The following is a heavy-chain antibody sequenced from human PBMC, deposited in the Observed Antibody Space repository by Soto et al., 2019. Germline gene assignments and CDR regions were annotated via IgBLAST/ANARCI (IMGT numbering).Heavy chain of an antibody. D-gene: IGHD3-22*01. Sequence: QVQLVESGGGVVQPGRSLRLSSAASGFTFSSYGMHWVRQAPGKGLEWVAVISYDGSNKYYADSVKGRFTISRDNSKNTLYLQMNSLRAEDTAVYYCAKTYYYDSSGYCGMDVWGQGTTVTVSS. CDR1: GFTFSSYG. CDR2: ISYDGSNK. J-gene: IGHJ6*02. V-gene: IGHV3-30*18. CDR3: AKTYYYDSSGYCGMDV.